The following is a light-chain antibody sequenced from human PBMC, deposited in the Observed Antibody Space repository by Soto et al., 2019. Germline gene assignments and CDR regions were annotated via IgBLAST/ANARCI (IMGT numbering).Light chain of an antibody. Sequence: QSVLTQPPSASGTAGQRVTISCSGSSSNIGINTVNWYQQLPGTAPKLLIYSNDQRPSGVPDRFSGSKSGTSASLANSGLQSEDEADYYCAAWDDSLNGVAFGGGTKLTVL. CDR1: SSNIGINT. V-gene: IGLV1-44*01. CDR2: SND. J-gene: IGLJ2*01. CDR3: AAWDDSLNGVA.